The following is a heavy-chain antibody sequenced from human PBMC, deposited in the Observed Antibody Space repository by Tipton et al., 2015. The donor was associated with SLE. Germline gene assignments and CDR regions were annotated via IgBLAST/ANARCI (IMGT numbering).Heavy chain of an antibody. Sequence: TLSLTCSVSGVSISSGGYSWSWIRQPPGKGLEWIGYIYYSGSTYYNPSLKSRVTISVDTSKNQFSLKLSSVTAADTAVYYCASALPGYSKNYWGQGTLVTVSS. V-gene: IGHV4-31*03. D-gene: IGHD4-11*01. CDR1: GVSISSGGYS. J-gene: IGHJ4*02. CDR2: IYYSGST. CDR3: ASALPGYSKNY.